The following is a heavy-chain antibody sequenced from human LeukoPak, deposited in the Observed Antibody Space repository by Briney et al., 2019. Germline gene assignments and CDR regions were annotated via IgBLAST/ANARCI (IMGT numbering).Heavy chain of an antibody. D-gene: IGHD1-1*01. CDR2: INHRGDT. CDR3: ARGPTISETGYFDY. J-gene: IGHJ4*03. CDR1: GGSFSRYY. V-gene: IGHV4-34*01. Sequence: SETLSLTCAVYGGSFSRYYWSWIRQSPGKGLEWIAEINHRGDTNYNPSVKSRVTISVDTSKNQFSLKVTSLTATDTAVYFCARGPTISETGYFDYWGQGTLVTVSS.